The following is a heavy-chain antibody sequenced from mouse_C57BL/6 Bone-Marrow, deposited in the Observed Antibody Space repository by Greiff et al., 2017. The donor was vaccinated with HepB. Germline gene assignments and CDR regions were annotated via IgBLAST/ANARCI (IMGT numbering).Heavy chain of an antibody. J-gene: IGHJ3*01. CDR3: ASPFWYYGSVAY. Sequence: QVQLQQPGAELVKPGASVKVSCKASGYTFTSYWMHWVKQRPGQGLEWIGRIYPSDSDTNYNQKFKGKATLTVDQSSSTAYMQLSSLTSEDSAVYYCASPFWYYGSVAYWGQGTLVTVSA. CDR2: IYPSDSDT. D-gene: IGHD1-1*01. V-gene: IGHV1-74*01. CDR1: GYTFTSYW.